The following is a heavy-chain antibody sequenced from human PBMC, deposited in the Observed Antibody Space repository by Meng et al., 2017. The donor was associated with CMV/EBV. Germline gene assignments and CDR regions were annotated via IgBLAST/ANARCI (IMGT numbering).Heavy chain of an antibody. CDR3: ARQRVTIFGVVTLYYGMDV. Sequence: SVQVSCKASGGTFSSYAISWVRQAPGQGLEWMGGIITILGIANYAQQFQGRVTITADKSTSTAYMELSSLRSEDTAVYYCARQRVTIFGVVTLYYGMDVWGQGTTVTVSS. V-gene: IGHV1-69*10. D-gene: IGHD3-3*01. CDR1: GGTFSSYA. CDR2: IITILGIA. J-gene: IGHJ6*02.